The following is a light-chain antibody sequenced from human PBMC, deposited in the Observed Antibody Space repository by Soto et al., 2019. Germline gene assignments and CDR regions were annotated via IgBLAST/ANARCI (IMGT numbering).Light chain of an antibody. Sequence: QPVLTQPASVSGSPGQSITISCTGTSSDVGGYDYVSWYQQYAGKAPKLTIYNVRNRPSGVSNRFSGSKSGNTASLTISGLQPEDEADYFCSSYTNSGTVLFGGGTQLTVL. V-gene: IGLV2-14*01. CDR2: NVR. CDR1: SSDVGGYDY. J-gene: IGLJ2*01. CDR3: SSYTNSGTVL.